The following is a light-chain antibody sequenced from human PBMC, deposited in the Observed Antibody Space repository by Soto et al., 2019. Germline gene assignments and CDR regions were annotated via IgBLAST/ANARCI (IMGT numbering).Light chain of an antibody. J-gene: IGKJ4*01. CDR3: QQYDAWPLT. CDR2: GAS. Sequence: EIVMTQSPVTLSVSPGERATLSCRASQRVSSNVAWYQQKPGQAPRLLIYGASTRATGIPARFSGSGSETEFTLTINSLQSEDFAVYYCQQYDAWPLTFGGGTKVDIK. CDR1: QRVSSN. V-gene: IGKV3-15*01.